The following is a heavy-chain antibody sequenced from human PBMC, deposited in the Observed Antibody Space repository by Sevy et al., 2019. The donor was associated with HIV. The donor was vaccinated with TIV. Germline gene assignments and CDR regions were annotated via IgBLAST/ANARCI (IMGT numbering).Heavy chain of an antibody. D-gene: IGHD3-22*01. V-gene: IGHV3-53*01. Sequence: GGSLRLSCAASGFTVSSNYMSWVRQAPGKGLEWVSSIFSGGGTYYADSVQGRFTISRDNSKNMVYLQMNSLRAEDTAVFYCAGGATFYSDSSGWVLSVLGAFDIWGRGTMVTVSS. J-gene: IGHJ3*02. CDR3: AGGATFYSDSSGWVLSVLGAFDI. CDR2: IFSGGGT. CDR1: GFTVSSNY.